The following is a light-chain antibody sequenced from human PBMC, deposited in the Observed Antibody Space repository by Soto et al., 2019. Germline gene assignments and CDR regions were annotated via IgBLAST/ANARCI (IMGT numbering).Light chain of an antibody. CDR1: SSNFGHNA. CDR2: GND. CDR3: ATWDDSLNGVV. Sequence: QSVLTQPPSLSGTPGQRVTLSCSGSSSNFGHNAINWFQQLPGTATKLLIYGNDQRPSGVPDRFSGSKSGTSASLAISGLQSEDEAHYYCATWDDSLNGVVFGGGTKLTVL. V-gene: IGLV1-44*01. J-gene: IGLJ2*01.